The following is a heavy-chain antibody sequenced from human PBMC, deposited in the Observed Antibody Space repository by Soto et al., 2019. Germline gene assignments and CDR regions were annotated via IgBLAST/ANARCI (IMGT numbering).Heavy chain of an antibody. D-gene: IGHD4-4*01. J-gene: IGHJ2*01. CDR1: GFTFSSYA. Sequence: QVQLVESGGGVVQPGRSLRLSCAASGFTFSSYAMHWVRQAPGKGLEWVAVISYDGSNKYYADSVKGRFTISRDNSKNTLYLQMNSLRAGDTAVYYCARPLWRDDYNWGYFDLWGRGTLVTVSS. CDR2: ISYDGSNK. V-gene: IGHV3-30-3*01. CDR3: ARPLWRDDYNWGYFDL.